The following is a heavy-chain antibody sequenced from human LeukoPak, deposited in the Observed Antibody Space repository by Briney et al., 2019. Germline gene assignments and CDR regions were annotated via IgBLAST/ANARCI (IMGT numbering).Heavy chain of an antibody. CDR1: GGSISSYY. D-gene: IGHD6-6*01. CDR3: ARGQHSSSVNYYSAMDV. J-gene: IGHJ6*02. CDR2: VNHSGST. Sequence: SETLSLTCTVSGGSISSYYWSWIRQPPGKGLEWIGEVNHSGSTNYNPSLKSRVTISVDTSKNQFSLKLTSVTAADTAVYYCARGQHSSSVNYYSAMDVWGQGTTVTVSS. V-gene: IGHV4-34*01.